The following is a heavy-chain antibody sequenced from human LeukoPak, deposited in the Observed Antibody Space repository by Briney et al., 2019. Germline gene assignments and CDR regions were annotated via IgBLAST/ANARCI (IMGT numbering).Heavy chain of an antibody. CDR2: INAGNGNT. CDR1: GYTFTSYA. V-gene: IGHV1-3*01. CDR3: ARGRGVVVPAAMRFDY. J-gene: IGHJ4*02. D-gene: IGHD2-2*01. Sequence: VSVKVSCKASGYTFTSYAMHWVRQAPGQRLEWMGWINAGNGNTKYSQKFQGRVTITRDTSASTAYMELSSLRSEDTAVYYCARGRGVVVPAAMRFDYWGQGTLVTVSS.